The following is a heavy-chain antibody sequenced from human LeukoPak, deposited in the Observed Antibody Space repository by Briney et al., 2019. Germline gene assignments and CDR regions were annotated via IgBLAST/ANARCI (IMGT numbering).Heavy chain of an antibody. CDR2: IKSDGTI. Sequence: GGSLRLSCAASGFTFSSYWMHWVRQAPGKGLVWVSRIKSDGTINYADSVKGRFTISRDNAKNTLSLQMNSLRAEDTGVYYCARAPSEIGGYYPEYFRHWGQGTLVTVSS. J-gene: IGHJ1*01. CDR1: GFTFSSYW. D-gene: IGHD3-22*01. CDR3: ARAPSEIGGYYPEYFRH. V-gene: IGHV3-74*01.